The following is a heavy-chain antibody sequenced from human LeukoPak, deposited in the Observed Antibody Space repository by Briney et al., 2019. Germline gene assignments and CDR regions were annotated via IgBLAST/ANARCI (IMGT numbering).Heavy chain of an antibody. J-gene: IGHJ4*02. D-gene: IGHD5-18*01. Sequence: SVKVSCKASGGTFSSYAINWVRQAPGQGLEWMGRIIPILGITNYAQKFQGRVTMTRDTSTSTVYMELSSLRSEDTAVYYCARVGSKWIQLWPYDYWGQGTLVTVSS. CDR1: GGTFSSYA. CDR2: IIPILGIT. CDR3: ARVGSKWIQLWPYDY. V-gene: IGHV1-69*04.